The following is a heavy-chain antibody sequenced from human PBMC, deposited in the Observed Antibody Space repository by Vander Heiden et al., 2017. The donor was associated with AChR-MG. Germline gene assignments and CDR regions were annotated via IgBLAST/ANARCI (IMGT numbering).Heavy chain of an antibody. J-gene: IGHJ6*02. V-gene: IGHV1-69*01. CDR2: IIPIFGTA. Sequence: QVQLVQSGAEVKKPGSSVKVSCKASGGTFSSYAISWVRQAPGQGLEWMGGIIPIFGTANYAQKFQGRVTITADESTSTAYMELSSLRSEDTAVYYCASGGESSGWQNYYYYYGMDVWGQGTTVTVSS. CDR3: ASGGESSGWQNYYYYYGMDV. D-gene: IGHD6-19*01. CDR1: GGTFSSYA.